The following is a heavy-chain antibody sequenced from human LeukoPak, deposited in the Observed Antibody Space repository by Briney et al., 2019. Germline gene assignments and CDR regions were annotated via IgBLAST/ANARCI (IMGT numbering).Heavy chain of an antibody. D-gene: IGHD1-26*01. Sequence: PSETLSLTCAVYGGSFSGYYWNWIRPPPGKGLEWIGEINHSGSTHYIPSLKSRVAIPVDTSKHQFSLKLSSVTAADTAVYYCARGSKMLGYIWFDPWGQGTLVTVSS. CDR1: GGSFSGYY. J-gene: IGHJ5*02. CDR2: INHSGST. V-gene: IGHV4-34*01. CDR3: ARGSKMLGYIWFDP.